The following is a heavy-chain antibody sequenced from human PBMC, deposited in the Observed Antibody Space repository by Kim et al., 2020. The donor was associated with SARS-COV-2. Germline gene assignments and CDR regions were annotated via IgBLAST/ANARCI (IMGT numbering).Heavy chain of an antibody. CDR1: GGSFSGYY. CDR3: ARGKSVVIRRLYYYYMDV. J-gene: IGHJ6*03. CDR2: INHSGST. V-gene: IGHV4-34*01. Sequence: SETLSLTCAVYGGSFSGYYWSWIRQPPGKGLEWIGEINHSGSTNYNPSLKSRVTISVDTSKNQFSLKLSSVTAADTAVYYCARGKSVVIRRLYYYYMDVWGKGTTVTVSS. D-gene: IGHD3-22*01.